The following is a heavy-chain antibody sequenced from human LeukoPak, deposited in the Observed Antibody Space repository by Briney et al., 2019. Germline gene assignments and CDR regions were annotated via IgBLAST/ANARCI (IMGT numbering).Heavy chain of an antibody. CDR2: ISAYNGNT. D-gene: IGHD2-15*01. V-gene: IGHV1-18*01. CDR3: ARKYCSGGSCYLDY. Sequence: GASVKVSCKASGYTFTSYGISWVRQAPGQGLEWMRWISAYNGNTNYAQKLQGRVTMTTDTSTSTAYMELRSLRSDDTAVYYCARKYCSGGSCYLDYWGQGTLVTVSS. J-gene: IGHJ4*02. CDR1: GYTFTSYG.